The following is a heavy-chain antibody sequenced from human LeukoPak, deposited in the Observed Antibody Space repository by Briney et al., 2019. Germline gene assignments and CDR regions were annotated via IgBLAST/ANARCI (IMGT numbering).Heavy chain of an antibody. CDR3: ARRCGGRRAAVPLNAFDI. CDR1: GFTFTFSNSW. CDR2: IHSDGTTT. J-gene: IGHJ3*02. D-gene: IGHD6-13*01. Sequence: GGSLRLSCAASGFTFTFSNSWMHWVRQAPGKGLVWVSRIHSDGTTTNYADSVKGRFTISRDNAKNTLYLQMNSLRAEDTAVYYCARRCGGRRAAVPLNAFDIWGQGTMVTVSS. V-gene: IGHV3-74*01.